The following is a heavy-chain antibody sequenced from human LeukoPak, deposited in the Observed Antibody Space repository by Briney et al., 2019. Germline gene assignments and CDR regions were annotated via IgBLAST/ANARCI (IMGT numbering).Heavy chain of an antibody. V-gene: IGHV4-34*01. J-gene: IGHJ4*02. D-gene: IGHD3-22*01. CDR2: INHSGST. Sequence: SETLSLTCAVYGGSFSGYYWSWIRQPPGKGPEWIGEINHSGSTNYNPSLKSRVTISVDTSKNQFSLKLSSVTAADTAVYYCARGVSYYYDSSGYPLDYWGQGTLVTVSS. CDR3: ARGVSYYYDSSGYPLDY. CDR1: GGSFSGYY.